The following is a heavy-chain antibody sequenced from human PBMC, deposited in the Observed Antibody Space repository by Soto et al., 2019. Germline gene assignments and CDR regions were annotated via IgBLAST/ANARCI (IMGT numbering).Heavy chain of an antibody. Sequence: GGSLRLSCAASGFTFSSYAMSWVRQAPGKGLEWVSAISGSGGSTYYADSVKGRFTISRDNSKNTLYLQMNSLRAEDTAVYYCAKLSRVRYYDIPGAEYFQHWGQGTLVTVSS. J-gene: IGHJ1*01. D-gene: IGHD3-22*01. CDR3: AKLSRVRYYDIPGAEYFQH. V-gene: IGHV3-23*01. CDR2: ISGSGGST. CDR1: GFTFSSYA.